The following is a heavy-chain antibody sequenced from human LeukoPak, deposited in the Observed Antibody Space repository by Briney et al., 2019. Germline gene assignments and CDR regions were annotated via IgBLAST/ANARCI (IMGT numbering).Heavy chain of an antibody. J-gene: IGHJ4*02. CDR2: ISSSSSTI. Sequence: PGGSLRLSCAASGFTFSSYSMNWVRQAPGKGLEWVSYISSSSSTIYYADSVKGRFTISRDNAKNSLYLQMNSLRAEDTAVYYCARDRRITIFGVVIMPFDYWGQGTLVTVSS. CDR1: GFTFSSYS. V-gene: IGHV3-48*01. CDR3: ARDRRITIFGVVIMPFDY. D-gene: IGHD3-3*01.